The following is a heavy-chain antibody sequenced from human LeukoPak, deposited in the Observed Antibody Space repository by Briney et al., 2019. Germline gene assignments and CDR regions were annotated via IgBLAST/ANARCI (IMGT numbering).Heavy chain of an antibody. V-gene: IGHV1-8*01. D-gene: IGHD2-2*01. Sequence: ASVTVSCKASGYTFTSYDINWVRQAAGQGLEWMGWMNPNSGNTGFAQKFQGRVTMTRNTSINTAHMELSSLRSEDTAVYYCARLVARRQIDYWGQGVLVTVSS. CDR1: GYTFTSYD. J-gene: IGHJ4*02. CDR3: ARLVARRQIDY. CDR2: MNPNSGNT.